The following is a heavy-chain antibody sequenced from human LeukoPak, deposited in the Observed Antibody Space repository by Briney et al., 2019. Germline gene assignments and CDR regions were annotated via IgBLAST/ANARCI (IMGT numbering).Heavy chain of an antibody. Sequence: GGSLRLSCAASGFTFSSYWMHWVRQSPGKGLVWVSGINSDGSSTSYADSVKGRFTISRDNAKNTVYLQMNSLRAEDTAVYHCATSRTFDYWGQGTLVTVSS. CDR1: GFTFSSYW. J-gene: IGHJ4*02. CDR3: ATSRTFDY. V-gene: IGHV3-74*01. CDR2: INSDGSST.